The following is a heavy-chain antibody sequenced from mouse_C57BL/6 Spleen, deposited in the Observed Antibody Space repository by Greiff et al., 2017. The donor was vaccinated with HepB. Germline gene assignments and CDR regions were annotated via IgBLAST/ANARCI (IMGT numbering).Heavy chain of an antibody. J-gene: IGHJ2*01. CDR2: IRNKANGYTT. Sequence: DVHLVESGGGLVQPGGSLSLSCAASGFTFTDYYMSWVRQPPGKALEWLGFIRNKANGYTTEYSASVKGRFTISRDNSQSILYLQMNALRAEDSATYYCARSPPYYYGSSCLDYWGQGTTLTVSS. CDR3: ARSPPYYYGSSCLDY. D-gene: IGHD1-1*01. V-gene: IGHV7-3*01. CDR1: GFTFTDYY.